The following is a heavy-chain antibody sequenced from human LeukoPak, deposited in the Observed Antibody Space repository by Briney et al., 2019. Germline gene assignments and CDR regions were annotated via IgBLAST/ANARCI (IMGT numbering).Heavy chain of an antibody. Sequence: GASVKVSCKASGYTFTGYYMHWMRQAPGQGLEWVGRINPNSGGTNYAQKFQDRVTMPRDTSISIVYMDLSSLRSDDTAVYYCAGSYGSGSYYGGNWFDPWGQGTLVTVSS. D-gene: IGHD3-10*01. CDR1: GYTFTGYY. V-gene: IGHV1-2*06. CDR3: AGSYGSGSYYGGNWFDP. J-gene: IGHJ5*02. CDR2: INPNSGGT.